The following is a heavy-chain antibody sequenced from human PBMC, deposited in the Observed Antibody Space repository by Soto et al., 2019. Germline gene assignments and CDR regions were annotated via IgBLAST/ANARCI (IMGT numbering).Heavy chain of an antibody. Sequence: QVQLVESGGGVVQPGRSLRLSCAASGFTFSSYGMHWVRQAPGKGLEWVAVIWYDGSNKYYADSVKGRFTISRDNSKNTXXXXXXSXXXXXXXXXXXXXXXXSSGKGAFDIWGQGTMVTVSS. J-gene: IGHJ3*02. CDR2: IWYDGSNK. CDR3: XXXXXSSGKGAFDI. D-gene: IGHD3-22*01. V-gene: IGHV3-33*01. CDR1: GFTFSSYG.